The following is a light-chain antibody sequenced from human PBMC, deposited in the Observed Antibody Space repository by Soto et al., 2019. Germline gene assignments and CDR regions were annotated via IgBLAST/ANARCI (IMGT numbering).Light chain of an antibody. V-gene: IGKV1-33*01. CDR1: QDINNY. Sequence: DIQMTQSPSSLSASVGDRVTIACQASQDINNYLHWYQQKPGKAPKLLIYDASNLETGVPSRFSGSGSGTDFTFTISSLQPEDIETYYCQQYHTLPYTFGQGTKLEIK. J-gene: IGKJ2*01. CDR2: DAS. CDR3: QQYHTLPYT.